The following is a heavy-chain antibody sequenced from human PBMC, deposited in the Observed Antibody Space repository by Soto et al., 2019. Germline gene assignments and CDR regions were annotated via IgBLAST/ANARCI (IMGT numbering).Heavy chain of an antibody. D-gene: IGHD3-3*01. J-gene: IGHJ6*02. V-gene: IGHV1-69*13. CDR1: GGTFSSYA. Sequence: SVKVSCKSSGGTFSSYAISWVRQAPGQGLEWMGGIIPIFGTANYAQKFQGRVTITADESTRTAYMELSSLRSEDTAVYYCARDNGDITIFGVVVGSYGMDVWGQGTTVTVSS. CDR2: IIPIFGTA. CDR3: ARDNGDITIFGVVVGSYGMDV.